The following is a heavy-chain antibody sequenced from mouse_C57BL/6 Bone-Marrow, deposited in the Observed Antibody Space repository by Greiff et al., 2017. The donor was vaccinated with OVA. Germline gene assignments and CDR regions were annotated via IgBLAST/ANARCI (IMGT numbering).Heavy chain of an antibody. CDR1: GFTFSSYG. CDR3: ARGHYYGSSYGAMDY. CDR2: ISSGGSYT. J-gene: IGHJ4*01. Sequence: EVQLVESGGDLVKPGGSLKLSCAASGFTFSSYGMSWVRQTPDKRLEWVATISSGGSYTYYPDSVKGRFTISRDNAKNTLYLQMSSLKSEDTAMYYWARGHYYGSSYGAMDYWGQGTSVTVSS. D-gene: IGHD1-1*01. V-gene: IGHV5-6*01.